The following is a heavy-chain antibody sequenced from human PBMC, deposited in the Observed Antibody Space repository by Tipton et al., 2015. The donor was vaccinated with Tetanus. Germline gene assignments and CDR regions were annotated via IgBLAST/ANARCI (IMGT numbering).Heavy chain of an antibody. CDR2: ISAYNGNT. J-gene: IGHJ6*02. CDR1: GYTFTSYG. Sequence: QVQLVQSGAEVKKPGASVKVSCKASGYTFTSYGISWVRQAPGQGLEWMGWISAYNGNTNYAQKLQGRVTMTTDTSTSTAYMELRSPGSDDTAVYYCARDEGGSTYYYGSGSPSAYYYYGMDVWGQGTAVTVSS. CDR3: ARDEGGSTYYYGSGSPSAYYYYGMDV. V-gene: IGHV1-18*01. D-gene: IGHD3-10*01.